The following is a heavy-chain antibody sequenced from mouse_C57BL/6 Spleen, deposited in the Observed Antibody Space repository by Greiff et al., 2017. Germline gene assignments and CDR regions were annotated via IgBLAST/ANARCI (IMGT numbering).Heavy chain of an antibody. CDR1: GFTFSDYG. CDR3: TRRAY. J-gene: IGHJ3*01. CDR2: ISSGSSSI. V-gene: IGHV5-17*01. Sequence: EVKVVESAGGLVKPGGSLKLSCAASGFTFSDYGMHWVRQAPEKGLAWVASISSGSSSIYYADTVKGRFTISRDNAKNTLFLQMTSLRSEDTAMYYCTRRAYWGQGTLVTVSA.